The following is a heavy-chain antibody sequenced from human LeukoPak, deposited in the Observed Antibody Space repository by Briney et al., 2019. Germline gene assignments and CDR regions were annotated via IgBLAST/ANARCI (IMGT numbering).Heavy chain of an antibody. D-gene: IGHD2-21*02. Sequence: PGGSLRLSCAASGFTFSDHYMDWVRQAPGKGLEWVGRTRNKANSYTTEYAASVKGRFTISGDDSKNSLYLQMGSLKTEDTAVYYCARVQSVSGRWGLDYWGQGTLVTVSS. CDR2: TRNKANSYTT. J-gene: IGHJ4*02. CDR3: ARVQSVSGRWGLDY. CDR1: GFTFSDHY. V-gene: IGHV3-72*01.